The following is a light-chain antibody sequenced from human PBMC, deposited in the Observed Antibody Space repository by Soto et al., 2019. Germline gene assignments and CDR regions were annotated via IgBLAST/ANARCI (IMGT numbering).Light chain of an antibody. CDR2: GAS. CDR1: QSVSSSY. J-gene: IGKJ1*01. CDR3: QQYGSSPRT. V-gene: IGKV3-20*01. Sequence: EIVVTQSPGTLSLSPGERATLSCRASQSVSSSYLAWYQQKPGQAPRLLIYGASSRAPGIPDRFSGSGSGTDFTLTISRLEPEDFAVYYCQQYGSSPRTFGQGTKVEIK.